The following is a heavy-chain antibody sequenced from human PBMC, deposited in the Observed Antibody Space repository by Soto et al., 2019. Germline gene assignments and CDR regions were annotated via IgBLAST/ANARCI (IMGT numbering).Heavy chain of an antibody. V-gene: IGHV4-30-4*01. CDR2: IYDSGSS. D-gene: IGHD5-12*01. CDR3: AREKGYISGPKNFDS. J-gene: IGHJ4*02. CDR1: GGSVSSGDYF. Sequence: SETLSLTCTVSGGSVSSGDYFWSWIRQPPGKGLEWIGYIYDSGSSYYNPSLKNRVTMSVDTSKNQFSLKLRSVTAADTAMYYCAREKGYISGPKNFDSWGQGTLVTVSS.